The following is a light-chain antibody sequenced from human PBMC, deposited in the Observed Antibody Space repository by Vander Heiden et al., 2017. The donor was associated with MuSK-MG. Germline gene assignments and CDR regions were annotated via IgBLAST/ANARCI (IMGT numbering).Light chain of an antibody. CDR3: QSADSSGVV. J-gene: IGLJ2*01. CDR1: ALPKQY. V-gene: IGLV3-25*03. Sequence: SYELPQPPSVSVSPGQTARITCSGGALPKQYAYWYQQKPGQAPVLVIYKDSERPSGIPERFSGSSSGTTVTLTISGVQAEDEADYYCQSADSSGVVFGGGTKLTVL. CDR2: KDS.